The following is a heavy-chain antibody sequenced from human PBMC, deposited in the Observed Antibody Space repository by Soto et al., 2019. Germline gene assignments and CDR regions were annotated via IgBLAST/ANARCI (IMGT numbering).Heavy chain of an antibody. CDR3: ARDKRGAPRTIDD. V-gene: IGHV3-33*01. CDR2: IWYDGSNK. CDR1: GFTFSSYG. Sequence: HPGGSLRLSCAASGFTFSSYGMHWVRQAPGKGLEWVALIWYDGSNKYYADSVKGRFTISRDNAKNSLYLQMSSLRAEDTAVYYCARDKRGAPRTIDDWGQGTLVTVSS. D-gene: IGHD3-10*01. J-gene: IGHJ4*02.